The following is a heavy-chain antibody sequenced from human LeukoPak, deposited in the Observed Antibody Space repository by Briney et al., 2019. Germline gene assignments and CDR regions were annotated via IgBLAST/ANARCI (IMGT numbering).Heavy chain of an antibody. J-gene: IGHJ4*02. D-gene: IGHD2-2*01. CDR3: ARDGGPGSSRPEGDY. CDR2: INTEGSST. Sequence: PGGSLRLSCAASGFTFSSYWMHWVRQAPGKGLVWVSRINTEGSSTTYADSVKGRFTISRDNAKNTLYLQMNSLRAEDTAMYYCARDGGPGSSRPEGDYWGQGTLVTVSS. CDR1: GFTFSSYW. V-gene: IGHV3-74*01.